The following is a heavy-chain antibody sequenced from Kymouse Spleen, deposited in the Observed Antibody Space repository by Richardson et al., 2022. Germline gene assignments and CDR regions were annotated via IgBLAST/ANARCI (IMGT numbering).Heavy chain of an antibody. CDR3: ARQDIVLMGDGSYYYYGMDV. Sequence: QLQLQESGPGLVKPSETLSLTCTVSGGSISSSSYYWGWIRQPPGKGLEWIGSIYYSGSTYYNPSLKSRVTISVDTSKNQFSLKLSSVTAADTAVYYCARQDIVLMGDGSYYYYGMDVWGQGTTVTVSS. CDR2: IYYSGST. V-gene: IGHV4-39*01. J-gene: IGHJ6*02. CDR1: GGSISSSSYY. D-gene: IGHD2-8*01.